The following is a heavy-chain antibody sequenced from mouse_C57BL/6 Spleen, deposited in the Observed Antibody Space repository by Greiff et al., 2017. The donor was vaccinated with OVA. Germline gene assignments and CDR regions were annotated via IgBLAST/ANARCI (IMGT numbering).Heavy chain of an antibody. CDR1: GYTFTSYW. Sequence: QVQLQQPGAELVKPGASVKMSCKASGYTFTSYWITWVKQRPGQGLEWIGDIYPGSGSTNYNEKFKSKATLTVDTSSSTAYMQLSSLTSEDSAVDYYASGERAQTTVDNWGPGATLTVSS. D-gene: IGHD3-2*02. CDR2: IYPGSGST. J-gene: IGHJ2*01. CDR3: ASGERAQTTVDN. V-gene: IGHV1-55*01.